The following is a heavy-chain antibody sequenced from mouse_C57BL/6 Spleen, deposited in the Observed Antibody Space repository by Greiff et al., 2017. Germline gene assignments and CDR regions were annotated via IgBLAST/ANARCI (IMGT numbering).Heavy chain of an antibody. Sequence: VQLQQSGPELVKPGASVKLSCKASGYTFTSYDINWVKQRPGQGLEWIGWIYPRDGSTKYNEKFKGKATLTVDTSSSTAYMELHSLTSEDSAVYFCARYRIYYGHSRGYFDYWGQGTTLTVSS. CDR1: GYTFTSYD. V-gene: IGHV1-85*01. CDR2: IYPRDGST. J-gene: IGHJ2*01. CDR3: ARYRIYYGHSRGYFDY. D-gene: IGHD2-1*01.